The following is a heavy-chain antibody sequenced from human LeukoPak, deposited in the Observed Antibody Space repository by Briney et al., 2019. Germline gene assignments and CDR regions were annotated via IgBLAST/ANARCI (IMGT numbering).Heavy chain of an antibody. CDR3: ARDVGFWSGIENWFDP. D-gene: IGHD3-3*01. CDR2: ISSSGSTI. CDR1: GFTFSSYE. V-gene: IGHV3-48*03. Sequence: PGGSLRLSCAASGFTFSSYEMNWVRQAPGKGLEWVSYISSSGSTIYYADSVKGRFTISRDNAKNSLYLQMNSLRAEDTAVYYCARDVGFWSGIENWFDPWGQGTQVTVSS. J-gene: IGHJ5*02.